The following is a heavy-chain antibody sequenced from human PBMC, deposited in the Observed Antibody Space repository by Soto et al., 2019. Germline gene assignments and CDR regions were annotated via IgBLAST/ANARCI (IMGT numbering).Heavy chain of an antibody. CDR3: VAASYDYIGGSYRTPFDS. Sequence: SETLSLTGTVSGDSVSSSRHYWGWIRQPPGRGLEWIASFHSDGSAYYNPSLRSRVAKFVDTSKNHFSLSLSSVTAADTALYFCVAASYDYIGGSYRTPFDSFGQGRLVTVSS. V-gene: IGHV4-39*02. D-gene: IGHD3-16*02. J-gene: IGHJ4*02. CDR2: FHSDGSA. CDR1: GDSVSSSRHY.